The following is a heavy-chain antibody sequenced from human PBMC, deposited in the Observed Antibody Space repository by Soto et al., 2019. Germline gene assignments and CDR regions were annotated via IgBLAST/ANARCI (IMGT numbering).Heavy chain of an antibody. CDR3: ARDMYSSDYFVKWFEP. Sequence: QVRLVESGGGVVQPGRSLSLSCTASGFSFSSYAMYWFRQPPGKGLEWVAVISHDGINKHYADSVTGRVTVSRDNSNHSLDLQLNRLRGEYTAMYYCARDMYSSDYFVKWFEPWGQGTLVTVSS. J-gene: IGHJ5*02. V-gene: IGHV3-30-3*01. D-gene: IGHD6-19*01. CDR2: ISHDGINK. CDR1: GFSFSSYA.